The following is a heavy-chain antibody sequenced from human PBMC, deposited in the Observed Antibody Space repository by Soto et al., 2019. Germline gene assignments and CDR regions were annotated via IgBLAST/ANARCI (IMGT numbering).Heavy chain of an antibody. D-gene: IGHD2-15*01. J-gene: IGHJ4*02. V-gene: IGHV4-31*03. Sequence: SETLSLTCTVSGGSISSGGYYWSWIRQHPGKGLEWIGYIYYSGSTYYNPSLKSRVTISVDTSKNQFSLKLSSVTAADTAVYYCSRDAKGGCSGGSCYSGFGYWGQGTLVTVSS. CDR1: GGSISSGGYY. CDR2: IYYSGST. CDR3: SRDAKGGCSGGSCYSGFGY.